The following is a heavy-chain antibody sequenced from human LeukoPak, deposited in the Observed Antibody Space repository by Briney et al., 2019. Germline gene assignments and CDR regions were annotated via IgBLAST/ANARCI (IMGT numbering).Heavy chain of an antibody. CDR3: ARGSSGYSYGFDY. Sequence: KGGESLKISCKGSGYSFSSYWIGWVRQMPGKGLEWMGIIYPGDSDTRYSPSFQGQVTISADRSIRNAYLQWSSLEASDTAMYYCARGSSGYSYGFDYWGQGTLVTVSS. CDR1: GYSFSSYW. D-gene: IGHD5-18*01. CDR2: IYPGDSDT. V-gene: IGHV5-51*01. J-gene: IGHJ4*02.